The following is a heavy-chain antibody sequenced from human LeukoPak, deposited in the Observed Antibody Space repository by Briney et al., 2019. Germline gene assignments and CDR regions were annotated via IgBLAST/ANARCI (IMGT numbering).Heavy chain of an antibody. CDR2: IKQDGSEK. CDR3: ARAAAAGFDY. D-gene: IGHD6-13*01. CDR1: GFTSSSYW. J-gene: IGHJ4*02. V-gene: IGHV3-7*01. Sequence: GGSLRLSCAASGFTSSSYWMSWDRQAPGKGLEWVANIKQDGSEKYYVDSVKGRFTISRDNAKNSLYLQMNSLRAEDTAVYYCARAAAAGFDYSGQGTLVTVSS.